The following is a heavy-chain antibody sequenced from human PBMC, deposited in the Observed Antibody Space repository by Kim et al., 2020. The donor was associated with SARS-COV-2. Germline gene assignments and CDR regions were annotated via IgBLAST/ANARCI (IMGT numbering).Heavy chain of an antibody. CDR3: TRGGEWSSDQVGDH. V-gene: IGHV3-74*01. Sequence: ADSVQGRFTMSRDNAKNTLFLQLNSLSAEDTAVYYCTRGGEWSSDQVGDHWGQGTLVTVSS. D-gene: IGHD1-26*01. J-gene: IGHJ4*02.